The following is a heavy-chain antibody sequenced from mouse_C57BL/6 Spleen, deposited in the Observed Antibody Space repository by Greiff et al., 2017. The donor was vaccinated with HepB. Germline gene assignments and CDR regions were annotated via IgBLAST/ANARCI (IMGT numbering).Heavy chain of an antibody. Sequence: VQLQQSGPGLVQPSQSLSITCTVSGFSLTSYGVHWVRQSPGKGLEWLGVIWRGGSTDYNAAFMSRLSITKDNSKSQVFFKMNSLQADDTAIYYCAKGPMVTTEYYAMDYWGQGTSVTVSS. CDR3: AKGPMVTTEYYAMDY. D-gene: IGHD2-2*01. V-gene: IGHV2-5*01. CDR2: IWRGGST. J-gene: IGHJ4*01. CDR1: GFSLTSYG.